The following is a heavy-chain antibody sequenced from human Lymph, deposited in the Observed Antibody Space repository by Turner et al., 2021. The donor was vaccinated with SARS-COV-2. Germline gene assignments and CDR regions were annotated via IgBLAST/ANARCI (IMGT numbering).Heavy chain of an antibody. D-gene: IGHD3-22*01. V-gene: IGHV3-30*04. CDR1: GFTFSSYA. Sequence: QVQLVESGGGVVQPGRSLRLSCEASGFTFSSYAMHWVRQAPGKGLEWVAFISYDGSDKYYADSVKGRFTFSRDNSKNTLYLQMNSLRAEDTAVYYCARDRDSSGWVDYWGQGTLVTVSS. CDR3: ARDRDSSGWVDY. J-gene: IGHJ4*02. CDR2: ISYDGSDK.